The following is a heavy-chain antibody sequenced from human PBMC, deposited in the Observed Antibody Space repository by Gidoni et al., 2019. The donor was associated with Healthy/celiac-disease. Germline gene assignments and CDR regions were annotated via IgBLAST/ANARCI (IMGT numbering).Heavy chain of an antibody. Sequence: HLQLQDSAPGLVTPSETLSLTSTVSVGSFSSSSYYWGWIRQPPGKGLEWIGSIYYSGSTYYNPSLKSRVTISVDTSKNQFSLKLSSVTAADTAVYYCARHTTMIVTGAFDIWGQGTMVTVSS. J-gene: IGHJ3*02. V-gene: IGHV4-39*01. CDR1: VGSFSSSSYY. CDR3: ARHTTMIVTGAFDI. CDR2: IYYSGST. D-gene: IGHD3-22*01.